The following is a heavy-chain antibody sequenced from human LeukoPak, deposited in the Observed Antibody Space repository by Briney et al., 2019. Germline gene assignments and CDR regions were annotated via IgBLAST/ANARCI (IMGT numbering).Heavy chain of an antibody. V-gene: IGHV3-73*01. D-gene: IGHD3-22*01. CDR1: GFTFSGSA. CDR2: IRSKANSYAT. Sequence: GGSLRLSCAASGFTFSGSAMHWVRQASGKGLEWVGRIRSKANSYATAYAASVKGRFTTSRDDSKNTAYLQMNSLKTEDTAVYYCTSQYYYDSSGYYYVYAFDIWGQGTMVTVSS. CDR3: TSQYYYDSSGYYYVYAFDI. J-gene: IGHJ3*02.